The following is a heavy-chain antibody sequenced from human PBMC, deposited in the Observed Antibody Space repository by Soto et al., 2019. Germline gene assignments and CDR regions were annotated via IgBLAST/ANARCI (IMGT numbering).Heavy chain of an antibody. V-gene: IGHV4-59*02. CDR1: GGSVIDYY. D-gene: IGHD3-9*01. CDR3: ARGYDIFTGPLDY. J-gene: IGHJ4*02. Sequence: PSETLSLTCTFSGGSVIDYYWSWIRQPPGKGLEWIGYIYYSGRTNYNPSLKSRVTISVDTSKSQFSLKLSSVTAADTAVYYCARGYDIFTGPLDYWGPGTLVTVSS. CDR2: IYYSGRT.